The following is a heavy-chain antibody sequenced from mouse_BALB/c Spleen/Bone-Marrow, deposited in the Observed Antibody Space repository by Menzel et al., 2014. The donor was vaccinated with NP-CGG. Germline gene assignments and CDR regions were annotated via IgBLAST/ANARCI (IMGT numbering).Heavy chain of an antibody. CDR1: GLNIKDTY. V-gene: IGHV14-3*02. Sequence: EVKLVESGAELVKPGASVKLSCTASGLNIKDTYMHWVKQRPEQGLEWIGRIDPANGNTKYDPKLQGKATITADTSSNTAYLQLSSLTSEDTAVYYCARWGKLGRGYFDVWGAGTTVTVSS. CDR2: IDPANGNT. CDR3: ARWGKLGRGYFDV. D-gene: IGHD4-1*01. J-gene: IGHJ1*01.